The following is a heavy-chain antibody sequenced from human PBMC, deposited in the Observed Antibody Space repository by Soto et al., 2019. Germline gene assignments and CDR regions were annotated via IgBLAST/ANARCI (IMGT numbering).Heavy chain of an antibody. CDR2: INPNGGVT. J-gene: IGHJ6*03. V-gene: IGHV1-2*04. CDR1: GDSFNDYY. D-gene: IGHD5-12*01. CDR3: ARESGGATATLDYYYFYMDV. Sequence: QVQLVQSGAEVRKPGASVTVSCRSSGDSFNDYYIHWVRQAPGQGFEWMGWINPNGGVTKYAQKFQVWVSMTRDTSIRTVYMQLSMLRSDDTAVYYCARESGGATATLDYYYFYMDVWGTGTTVTVSS.